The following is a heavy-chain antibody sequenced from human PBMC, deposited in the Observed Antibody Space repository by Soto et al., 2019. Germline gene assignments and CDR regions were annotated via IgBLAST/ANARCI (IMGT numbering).Heavy chain of an antibody. D-gene: IGHD3-22*01. CDR3: ARDSRPYYYDSSGYYYSAY. CDR1: GGTFSSYA. CDR2: IIPIFGTA. J-gene: IGHJ4*02. V-gene: IGHV1-69*13. Sequence: SVKVSCKASGGTFSSYAISWVRQAPGQGLEWMGGIIPIFGTANYAQKFQGRVTITADESTSTAYMELSSLRSEDTAVYYCARDSRPYYYDSSGYYYSAYWGRG.